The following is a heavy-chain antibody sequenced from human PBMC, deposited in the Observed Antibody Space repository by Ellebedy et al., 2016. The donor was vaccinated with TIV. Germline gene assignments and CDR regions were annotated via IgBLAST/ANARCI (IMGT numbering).Heavy chain of an antibody. Sequence: SETLSLXXDVYGESFRGFYWTWIRQSPEKGLEWIGEVDDRGVTNCNPSLKRRVSMSVDTSTNQFSLKVNSVTAADTAVYYCARGQGNGRSDLDSWGQGSLVIVTS. CDR3: ARGQGNGRSDLDS. V-gene: IGHV4-34*01. J-gene: IGHJ4*02. D-gene: IGHD2-8*01. CDR1: GESFRGFY. CDR2: VDDRGVT.